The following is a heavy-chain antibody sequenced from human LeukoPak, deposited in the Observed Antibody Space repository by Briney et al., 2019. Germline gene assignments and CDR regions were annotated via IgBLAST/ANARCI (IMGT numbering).Heavy chain of an antibody. D-gene: IGHD3-10*02. CDR3: AELGITMIGGV. Sequence: GGSLRLSCAASGFTFSTSWMHWVRQAPGKGLVWVSRINTDGSGTSYADSVKGRFTISRDNAKNSLYLQKNSLRAEDTAVYYCAELGITMIGGVWGKGTTVTISS. V-gene: IGHV3-74*01. J-gene: IGHJ6*04. CDR1: GFTFSTSW. CDR2: INTDGSGT.